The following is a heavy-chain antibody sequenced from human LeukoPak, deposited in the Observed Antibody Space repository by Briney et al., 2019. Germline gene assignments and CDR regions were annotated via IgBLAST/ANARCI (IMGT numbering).Heavy chain of an antibody. J-gene: IGHJ4*02. V-gene: IGHV1-18*01. Sequence: ASVKVSCKASGYTFTSYGISWVRRAPGQGLEWMGWISAYNGNTNYAQKLQGRVTMTTDTSTSTAYMELRSLRSDDTAVYYCARSGERAAANRGKFDYWGQGTLVTVSS. D-gene: IGHD6-13*01. CDR1: GYTFTSYG. CDR3: ARSGERAAANRGKFDY. CDR2: ISAYNGNT.